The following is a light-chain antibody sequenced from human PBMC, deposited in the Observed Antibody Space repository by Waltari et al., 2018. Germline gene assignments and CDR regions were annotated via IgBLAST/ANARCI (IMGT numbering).Light chain of an antibody. CDR2: GAS. CDR3: QQSYSTPRT. J-gene: IGKJ1*01. V-gene: IGKV1-39*01. CDR1: QTIDTY. Sequence: DIQMTQSPSSLSASVGDGITITCRASQTIDTYLNWYQQKPGKAPKLLIYGASNLQSGVPSWFSGSGSGTDFTLTISSLQAEDFATYYCQQSYSTPRTFGQGTMVEIK.